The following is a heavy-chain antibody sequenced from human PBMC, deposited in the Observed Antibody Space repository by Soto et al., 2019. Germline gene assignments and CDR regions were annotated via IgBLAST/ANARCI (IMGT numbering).Heavy chain of an antibody. V-gene: IGHV3-30*18. Sequence: PGGSLRLSCAASGFTFSSYGMHWVRQAPGKGLEWVAVISYDGSNKYYADSVKGRFTISRDNSKNTLYLQMNSLRAEDTAVYYCAKDRWLLLYSFDYWGQGTLVTAPQ. CDR1: GFTFSSYG. CDR3: AKDRWLLLYSFDY. D-gene: IGHD3-22*01. CDR2: ISYDGSNK. J-gene: IGHJ4*02.